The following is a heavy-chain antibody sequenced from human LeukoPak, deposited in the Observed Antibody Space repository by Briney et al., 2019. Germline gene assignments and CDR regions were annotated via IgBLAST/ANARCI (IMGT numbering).Heavy chain of an antibody. CDR1: GGTFSSYA. J-gene: IGHJ6*03. CDR2: IIPIFGTA. D-gene: IGHD3-9*01. CDR3: VRNRDILPGPAWYYCYYMDV. Sequence: SVKVSCKASGGTFSSYAISWVRQAPGQGLEWMGGIIPIFGTANYAQKFQGRVTITADESTSTAYMELSSLRSEDTAVYYCVRNRDILPGPAWYYCYYMDVWGKGTTVTVSS. V-gene: IGHV1-69*13.